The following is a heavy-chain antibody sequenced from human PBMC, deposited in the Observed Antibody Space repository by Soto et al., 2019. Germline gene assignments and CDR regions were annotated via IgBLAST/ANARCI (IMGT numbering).Heavy chain of an antibody. CDR1: GFDFSNFG. V-gene: IGHV3-30*18. J-gene: IGHJ3*01. D-gene: IGHD3-9*01. CDR3: VKDEGTSRNVDWSSWAFDV. CDR2: RSHDANNR. Sequence: QVQLLESGGGVVQPGRSLRLSCAGSGFDFSNFGMHWVRQAPGKGLEWVAVRSHDANNRYHVDSVKGRFIISRDNSKKTLYLQMNRLKTEDSAIYFCVKDEGTSRNVDWSSWAFDVWGQGTVVTVSS.